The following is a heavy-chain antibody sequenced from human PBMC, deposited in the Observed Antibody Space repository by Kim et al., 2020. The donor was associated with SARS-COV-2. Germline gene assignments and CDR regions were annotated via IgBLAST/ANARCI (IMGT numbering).Heavy chain of an antibody. V-gene: IGHV4-59*08. J-gene: IGHJ4*02. CDR3: ARHWGGSGTYLQRHFDF. CDR1: GGSINNYY. CDR2: IYYTGTT. Sequence: SETLSLTCTVSGGSINNYYWSWLRQPPGRGLEWIGSIYYTGTTNYNPSLASRLTISIDTSKNQFSLKMTSVTAADTAVYYCARHWGGSGTYLQRHFDFWGQGHLVTVSS. D-gene: IGHD3-10*01.